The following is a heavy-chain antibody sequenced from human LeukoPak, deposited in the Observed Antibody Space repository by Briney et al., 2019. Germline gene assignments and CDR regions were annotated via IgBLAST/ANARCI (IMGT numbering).Heavy chain of an antibody. J-gene: IGHJ3*02. Sequence: GGSLRLSCAASGFTFSSYAMSWVRQAPGKGLEWVSPITGSGGSTYYPGSVKGRFTISRENAKNSLYLQMNSLRAGDTAVYFCARGRYYDILTGYLPDAFDIWGQGTMVTVSS. D-gene: IGHD3-9*01. V-gene: IGHV3-23*01. CDR1: GFTFSSYA. CDR3: ARGRYYDILTGYLPDAFDI. CDR2: ITGSGGST.